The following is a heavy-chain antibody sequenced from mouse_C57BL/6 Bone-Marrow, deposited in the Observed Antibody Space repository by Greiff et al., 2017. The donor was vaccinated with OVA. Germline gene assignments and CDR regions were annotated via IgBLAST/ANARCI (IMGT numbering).Heavy chain of an antibody. CDR1: GYAFSSSW. D-gene: IGHD2-1*01. CDR3: ARGGNSTWYFDV. CDR2: IYPGDGDT. Sequence: VQLKESGPELVKPGASVKISCKASGYAFSSSWMNWVKQRPGKGLEWIGRIYPGDGDTNYNGKFKGKATLTADKSSSTAYMQLSSLTSEDSAVYFCARGGNSTWYFDVWGTGTTVTVSS. J-gene: IGHJ1*03. V-gene: IGHV1-82*01.